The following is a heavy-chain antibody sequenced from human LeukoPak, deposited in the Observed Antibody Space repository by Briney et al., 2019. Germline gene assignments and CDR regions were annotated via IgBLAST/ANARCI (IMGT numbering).Heavy chain of an antibody. Sequence: SETLSLTCAVYGGSFSGYYWSWIRQPPGKGLEWIGEINHSGSTNYNPSLKSRVTISVDASKNQFSLKLSSVTAADTAVYYCARENTHGSGSYYILYYYYYYGMDVWGQGTTVTVSS. V-gene: IGHV4-34*01. J-gene: IGHJ6*02. D-gene: IGHD3-10*01. CDR1: GGSFSGYY. CDR3: ARENTHGSGSYYILYYYYYYGMDV. CDR2: INHSGST.